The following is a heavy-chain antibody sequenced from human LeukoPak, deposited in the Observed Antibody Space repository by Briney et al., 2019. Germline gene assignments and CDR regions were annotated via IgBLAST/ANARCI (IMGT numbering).Heavy chain of an antibody. CDR2: IYTSGST. CDR1: GGSFSGYY. Sequence: SETLSLTCAVYGGSFSGYYWSWIRQPAGKGLEWIGRIYTSGSTNYNPSLKSRVTMSVDTSKNQFSLKLSSVTAADTAVYYRARDTAMVLFDYWGQGTLVTVSS. V-gene: IGHV4-4*07. J-gene: IGHJ4*02. D-gene: IGHD5-18*01. CDR3: ARDTAMVLFDY.